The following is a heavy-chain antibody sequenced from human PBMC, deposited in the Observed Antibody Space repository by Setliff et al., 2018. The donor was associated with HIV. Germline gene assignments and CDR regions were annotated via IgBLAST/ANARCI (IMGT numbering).Heavy chain of an antibody. V-gene: IGHV4-39*01. Sequence: LSLTCTVSGGSISRRDYCWGWIRQPPGKGLEWIGSVYYTWNTYYNPSLRSRVTVSVDTSKNQLSLKLSSVTAADTAVYYCARHSIAVVIGVPERDDAFDIWGHGTMVTVSS. CDR1: GGSISRRDYC. CDR2: VYYTWNT. J-gene: IGHJ3*02. D-gene: IGHD2-21*01. CDR3: ARHSIAVVIGVPERDDAFDI.